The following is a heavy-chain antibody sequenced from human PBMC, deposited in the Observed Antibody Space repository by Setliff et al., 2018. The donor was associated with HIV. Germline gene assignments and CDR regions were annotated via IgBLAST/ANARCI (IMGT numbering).Heavy chain of an antibody. CDR2: IKSKTDGGTT. J-gene: IGHJ4*02. CDR3: AIEEYYGSGSYLDY. V-gene: IGHV3-15*01. CDR1: GFTFSNAW. D-gene: IGHD3-10*01. Sequence: GGSLRLSCAASGFTFSNAWMSWVRQAPGKGLEWVGRIKSKTDGGTTDYAAPVKGRFTISRDDSKNTLYLQMNSLKTEDTAMYYCAIEEYYGSGSYLDYWGQGALVTVSS.